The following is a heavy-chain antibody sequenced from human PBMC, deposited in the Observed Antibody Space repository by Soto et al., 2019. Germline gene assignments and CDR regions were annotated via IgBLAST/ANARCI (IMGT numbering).Heavy chain of an antibody. V-gene: IGHV4-59*01. Sequence: WETLSLTCTVSGGSISGYDWSWIRQPPGKGLEWIGYIYYSGSTNYNPSLKSRVTISVDTSKNQFSLKLSSVTAADTAVYYCARGRYYDSKPFDPWGQGTVVTVSS. CDR1: GGSISGYD. CDR2: IYYSGST. D-gene: IGHD3-22*01. J-gene: IGHJ5*02. CDR3: ARGRYYDSKPFDP.